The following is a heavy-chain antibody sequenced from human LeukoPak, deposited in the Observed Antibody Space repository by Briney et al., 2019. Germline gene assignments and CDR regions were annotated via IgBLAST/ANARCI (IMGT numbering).Heavy chain of an antibody. CDR2: ISGRADST. CDR1: GFTFRSYG. V-gene: IGHV3-23*01. CDR3: AKATVYNYGSGAFDY. D-gene: IGHD3-10*01. Sequence: PGGSLRLSCAASGFTFRSYGMNWVRQAPGKGLEWVASISGRADSTFYADSVKGRFTISRDNSKNTLFLHMNSLRVEDTAIYYCAKATVYNYGSGAFDYWGLGTLVTVSS. J-gene: IGHJ4*02.